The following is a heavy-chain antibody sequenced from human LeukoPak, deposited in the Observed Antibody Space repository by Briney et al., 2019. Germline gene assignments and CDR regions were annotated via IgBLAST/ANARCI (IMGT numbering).Heavy chain of an antibody. D-gene: IGHD3-10*01. Sequence: SETLSLTCTVSGYSISSGYYWGWIRQPPGKGLEWIGSIYHSGSTNYNPSLKSRVTISVDKSKNQFSLKLSSVTAADTAVYYCARDGRGSMVRGGNDYWGQGTLVTVSS. CDR3: ARDGRGSMVRGGNDY. CDR2: IYHSGST. CDR1: GYSISSGYY. J-gene: IGHJ4*02. V-gene: IGHV4-38-2*02.